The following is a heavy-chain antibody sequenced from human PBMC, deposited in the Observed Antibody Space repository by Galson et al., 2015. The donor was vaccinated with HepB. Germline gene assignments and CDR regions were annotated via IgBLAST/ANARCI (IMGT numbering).Heavy chain of an antibody. V-gene: IGHV3-48*01. D-gene: IGHD3-16*01. CDR2: ISSASTTT. CDR3: ARDGGGRDFDY. Sequence: FRTSSMNWVRQTPEKGLEWISYISSASTTTYYADSVKGRFTVSRDNAWNSLFLQMDSLRVDDTAVYYCARDGGGRDFDYWGQGTLVSVSS. CDR1: FRTSS. J-gene: IGHJ4*02.